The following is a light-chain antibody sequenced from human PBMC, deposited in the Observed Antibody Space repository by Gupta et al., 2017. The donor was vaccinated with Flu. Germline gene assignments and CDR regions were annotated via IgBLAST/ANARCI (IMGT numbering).Light chain of an antibody. V-gene: IGLV1-47*01. CDR3: AAWDDSLSSYV. J-gene: IGLJ1*01. Sequence: QQLPATAPKRLRYRSKQQTSAVPDRFFASKSGSSASLAISGLRSEDEADYYCAAWDDSLSSYVFGTGTKVTVL. CDR2: RSK.